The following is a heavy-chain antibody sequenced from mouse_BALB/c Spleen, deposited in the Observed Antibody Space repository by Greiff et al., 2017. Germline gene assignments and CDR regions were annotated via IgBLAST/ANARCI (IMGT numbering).Heavy chain of an antibody. J-gene: IGHJ3*01. Sequence: VQLQQSGPGLVAPSQSLSITCTVSGFSLTSYGVHWVRQPPGKGLEWLGVIWAGGSTNYNSALTSRLSISKDNSKSQVFLKMNSLQTDDTAMYYCARNSLLQLIAYWGQGTLVTVSA. CDR3: ARNSLLQLIAY. CDR2: IWAGGST. CDR1: GFSLTSYG. V-gene: IGHV2-9*02. D-gene: IGHD1-2*01.